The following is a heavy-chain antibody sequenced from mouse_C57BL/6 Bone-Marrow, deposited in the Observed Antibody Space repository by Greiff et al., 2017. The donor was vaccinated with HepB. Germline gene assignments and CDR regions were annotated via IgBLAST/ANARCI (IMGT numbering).Heavy chain of an antibody. Sequence: VQLQQPGAELVKPGASVKMSCKASGYTFTSYWITWVKQRPGQGLEWIGDIYPGSGSTNYNEKFKSKATLTVDTSSSTAYMQLSSLTSEDSAVYYCARGRGITTVVAHWYFDVWGTGTTVTVSS. V-gene: IGHV1-55*01. CDR1: GYTFTSYW. D-gene: IGHD1-1*01. CDR2: IYPGSGST. CDR3: ARGRGITTVVAHWYFDV. J-gene: IGHJ1*03.